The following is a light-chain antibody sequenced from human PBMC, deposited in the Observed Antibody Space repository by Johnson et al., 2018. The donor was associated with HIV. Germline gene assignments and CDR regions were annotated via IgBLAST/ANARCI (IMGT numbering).Light chain of an antibody. CDR1: SFNIGNNY. V-gene: IGLV1-51*02. CDR2: ENN. Sequence: QSVLTQPPSVSAAPGQKVTISCSGSSFNIGNNYVSWYQQLPGTAPKLLIYENNRRPSGTPDRFSGSKSGTSATLGITGLQTGDEADYYCGTWDSSLNSYVFGTGTKVTVL. CDR3: GTWDSSLNSYV. J-gene: IGLJ1*01.